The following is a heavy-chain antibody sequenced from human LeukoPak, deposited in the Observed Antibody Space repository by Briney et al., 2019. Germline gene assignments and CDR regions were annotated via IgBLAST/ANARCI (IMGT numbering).Heavy chain of an antibody. CDR3: AKSRGGSYSPFDY. CDR1: GFTFDDYA. CDR2: ISWNSGSI. J-gene: IGHJ4*02. V-gene: IGHV3-9*01. D-gene: IGHD1-26*01. Sequence: PGGSLRLSCAASGFTFDDYAMRWVRQAPGKGLEWVSGISWNSGSIGYADSVKGRFTISRDNAKNSLYLQMNSLRAEDTALYYCAKSRGGSYSPFDYWGQGTLVTVSS.